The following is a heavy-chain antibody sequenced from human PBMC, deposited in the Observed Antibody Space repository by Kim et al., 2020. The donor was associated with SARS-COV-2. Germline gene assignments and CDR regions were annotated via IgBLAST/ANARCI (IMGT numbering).Heavy chain of an antibody. V-gene: IGHV1-3*01. CDR1: GYTFDTYA. J-gene: IGHJ5*02. CDR2: INGGNGNT. Sequence: ASVKVSCKASGYTFDTYALYWVRQAPGQRFEWMGWINGGNGNTRYSQNFQGRVTITRDTSATTAYMELSSLTSKDTAVYYCAREGSGSYNWLDPWGRGTLVTVSS. CDR3: AREGSGSYNWLDP. D-gene: IGHD3-10*01.